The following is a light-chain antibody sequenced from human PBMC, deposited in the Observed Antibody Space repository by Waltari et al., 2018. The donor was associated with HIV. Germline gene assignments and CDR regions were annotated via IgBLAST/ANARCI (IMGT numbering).Light chain of an antibody. J-gene: IGLJ3*02. CDR2: QDN. CDR1: KLVEKY. V-gene: IGLV3-1*01. Sequence: SYELTQPPSVSVSTGQTVSITSSGDKLVEKYASWYQHRQGKSPLLVIYQDNQRPSGIPERFSGSNSGNTATLTISGTQAMDEADYYCQTWDSNTGVFGGGTKLTVL. CDR3: QTWDSNTGV.